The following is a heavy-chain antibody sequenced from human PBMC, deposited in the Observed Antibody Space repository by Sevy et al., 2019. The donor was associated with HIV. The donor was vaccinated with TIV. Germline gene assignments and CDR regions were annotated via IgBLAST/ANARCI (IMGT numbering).Heavy chain of an antibody. CDR3: ARRRGSGSYSNFDY. Sequence: GESLKISCKASGYSFTSYWIGWVRQMPGKGLEWMGIIYPGDSDMTYSPSFQAQVTTSADKSISTAYLQWYSLKASDTAIYYCARRRGSGSYSNFDYWGQGTLVTVSS. CDR1: GYSFTSYW. CDR2: IYPGDSDM. J-gene: IGHJ4*02. D-gene: IGHD3-10*01. V-gene: IGHV5-51*01.